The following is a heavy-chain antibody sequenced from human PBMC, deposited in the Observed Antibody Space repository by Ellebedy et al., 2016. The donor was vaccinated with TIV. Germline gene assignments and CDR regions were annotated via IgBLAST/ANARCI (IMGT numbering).Heavy chain of an antibody. CDR1: GYSFTSYW. CDR2: INPGDSDI. Sequence: GESLKISCKGSGYSFTSYWIGWVRQMPGKGLEWMGIINPGDSDIRYSPSFQGQVTISADKSISTAYLQWSSLKASDTAIYYCARHKSGSFRSAFDIWGQGTMVTVSS. J-gene: IGHJ3*02. D-gene: IGHD1-26*01. CDR3: ARHKSGSFRSAFDI. V-gene: IGHV5-51*01.